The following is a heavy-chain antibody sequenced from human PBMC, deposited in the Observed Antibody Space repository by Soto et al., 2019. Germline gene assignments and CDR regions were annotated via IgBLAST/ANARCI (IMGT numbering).Heavy chain of an antibody. CDR1: GFTFSSYG. CDR2: ISYDGSNK. Sequence: WSLRLSCAASGFTFSSYGMHWVRQAPGKGLEWVAVISYDGSNKYYADSVKGRFTISRDNSKNTLYLQMNSLRAEDTAVYYCAKSRWGNYYYYYGMDVWGQGTTVTVS. J-gene: IGHJ6*02. CDR3: AKSRWGNYYYYYGMDV. V-gene: IGHV3-30*18. D-gene: IGHD3-16*01.